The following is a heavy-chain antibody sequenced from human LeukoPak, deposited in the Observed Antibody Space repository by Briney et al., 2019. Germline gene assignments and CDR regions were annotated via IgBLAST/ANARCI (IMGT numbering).Heavy chain of an antibody. D-gene: IGHD3-22*01. V-gene: IGHV3-23*01. J-gene: IGHJ4*02. CDR2: ISGSGGST. CDR1: GFTFDDYA. CDR3: AKDPVFKYYYDSSGYPNY. Sequence: PEGSLRLSCAASGFTFDDYAMHWVRQAPGKGLEWVSAISGSGGSTYYADSVKGRFTISRDNSKNTLYLQMNSLRAEDTAVYYCAKDPVFKYYYDSSGYPNYWGQGTLVTVSS.